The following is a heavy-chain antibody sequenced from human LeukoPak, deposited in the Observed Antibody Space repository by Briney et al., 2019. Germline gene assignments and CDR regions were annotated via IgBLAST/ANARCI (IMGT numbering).Heavy chain of an antibody. CDR1: GYTFTSYG. CDR2: ISAYNGNT. J-gene: IGHJ4*02. V-gene: IGHV1-18*01. CDR3: ARDWGDVGSGGSGNFDY. Sequence: GASVKVSCKASGYTFTSYGISWVRQAPGQGLEWMGWISAYNGNTNYAQKLQGRATMTTDTSTSTAYMELRRLRSDDPAVYYCARDWGDVGSGGSGNFDYWGQGTLVTVSS. D-gene: IGHD3-16*01.